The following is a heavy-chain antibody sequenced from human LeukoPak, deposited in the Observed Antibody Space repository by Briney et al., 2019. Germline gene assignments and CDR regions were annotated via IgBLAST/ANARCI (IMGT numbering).Heavy chain of an antibody. Sequence: GGSLRLSCAASGFTFTNYTMNWVRQAPGKGLEWVSGINWNGGSTGYADSVKGRFTISRDNAKNSLYLQMNSLRAEDTAVYYCARENGSGKDYWGQGTLVTVSS. D-gene: IGHD3-10*01. J-gene: IGHJ4*02. CDR1: GFTFTNYT. V-gene: IGHV3-20*04. CDR2: INWNGGST. CDR3: ARENGSGKDY.